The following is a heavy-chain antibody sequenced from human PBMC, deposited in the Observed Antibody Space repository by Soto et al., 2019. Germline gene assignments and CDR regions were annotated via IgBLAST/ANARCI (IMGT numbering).Heavy chain of an antibody. D-gene: IGHD1-7*01. Sequence: PGGSLRLSCVVSGFTFSSSALSWVRQAPGKGLEWVSAISANGQGIYYADSVWGRFTISRDNSKNTIFLHMDSLRAEDTAVYYCARDRNYPRDQFHYWGQGTLATVSS. CDR1: GFTFSSSA. J-gene: IGHJ4*02. V-gene: IGHV3-23*01. CDR3: ARDRNYPRDQFHY. CDR2: ISANGQGI.